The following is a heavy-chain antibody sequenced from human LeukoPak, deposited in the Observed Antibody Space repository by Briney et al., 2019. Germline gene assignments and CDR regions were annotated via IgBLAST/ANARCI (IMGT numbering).Heavy chain of an antibody. CDR1: GFTFSSYA. CDR3: AKDVGYCSGGTCYSGRNWFDP. D-gene: IGHD2-15*01. V-gene: IGHV3-23*01. CDR2: ISGSGRST. J-gene: IGHJ5*02. Sequence: GSLRLSCAAPGFTFSSYAMSWVRQAPGKGLEWVSAISGSGRSTFYADSVKGRFTISRDNSKSTLYLQMNSLRAEDTAVYYCAKDVGYCSGGTCYSGRNWFDPWGQGTLVTVSS.